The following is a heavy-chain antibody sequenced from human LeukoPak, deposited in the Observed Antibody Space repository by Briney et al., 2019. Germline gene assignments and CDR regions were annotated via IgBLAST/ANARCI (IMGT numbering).Heavy chain of an antibody. V-gene: IGHV1-2*04. CDR3: ARDGKDTGAFDI. D-gene: IGHD2-15*01. CDR1: GYTFTGYY. J-gene: IGHJ3*02. CDR2: INPNSGGT. Sequence: ASVKVSCKASGYTFTGYYMHWVRQAPGQGLEWMGWINPNSGGTNYAQKFQGWVTITRDTSISTAYMELSRLRSDDTAVYYCARDGKDTGAFDIWGQGTMVTVSS.